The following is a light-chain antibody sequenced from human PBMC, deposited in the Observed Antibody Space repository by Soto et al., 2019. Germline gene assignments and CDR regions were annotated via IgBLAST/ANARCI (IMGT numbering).Light chain of an antibody. CDR3: QQYNNWPPLT. CDR2: GAS. CDR1: QSVSSN. Sequence: EIMMTQSPATLSVSPGERATLSCRASQSVSSNLAWYQQKPGQAPRLLIYGASTRATGIPARFSGSGSGTEFTLTISSLQSEDFAVYYCQQYNNWPPLTFGQGTRLEI. J-gene: IGKJ5*01. V-gene: IGKV3D-15*01.